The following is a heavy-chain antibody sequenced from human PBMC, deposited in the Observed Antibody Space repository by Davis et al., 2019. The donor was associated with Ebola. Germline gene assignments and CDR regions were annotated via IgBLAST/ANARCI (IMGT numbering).Heavy chain of an antibody. CDR3: ARQNDDNWNSFDF. CDR1: GGTFSSYA. CDR2: ITSGFFGT. J-gene: IGHJ4*02. V-gene: IGHV1-2*02. D-gene: IGHD1-20*01. Sequence: ASVKVSCKASGGTFSSYAISWVRQAPGQGLEWMGVITSGFFGTNYAQKFRGRVTMTRDTSISTAYMGLSGLRSDDTAVYYSARQNDDNWNSFDFWGQGTLVTVSS.